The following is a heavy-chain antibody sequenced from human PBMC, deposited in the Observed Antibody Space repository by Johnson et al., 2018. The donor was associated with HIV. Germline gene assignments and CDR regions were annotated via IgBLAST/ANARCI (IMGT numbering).Heavy chain of an antibody. CDR2: ISSSGSTI. CDR1: GFTFSDYY. D-gene: IGHD3-22*01. Sequence: QMLLVESGGGLVKPGGSLRLSCAASGFTFSDYYMSWIRQAPGKGLEWVSYISSSGSTIYYADSVKGRFTISRDNAKNSLYLQMNSLRAEDTAVYYCARDSIPSPYDSGGYYDEAFDIWGQGTMVTVSS. J-gene: IGHJ3*02. V-gene: IGHV3-11*04. CDR3: ARDSIPSPYDSGGYYDEAFDI.